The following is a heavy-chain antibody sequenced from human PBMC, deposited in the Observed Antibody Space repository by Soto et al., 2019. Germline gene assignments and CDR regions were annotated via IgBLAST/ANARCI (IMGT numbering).Heavy chain of an antibody. D-gene: IGHD3-3*01. Sequence: SETLSLSCAVSGGSISSSNWWSWVRQPPGKGLGWIGEIYHSGSTNYNPSLKSRVTISVDKSKNQFSLKLSSVTAADTAVYYCASGIRFLEWLSDAFDIWGQGTMVTVSS. J-gene: IGHJ3*02. V-gene: IGHV4-4*02. CDR3: ASGIRFLEWLSDAFDI. CDR2: IYHSGST. CDR1: GGSISSSNW.